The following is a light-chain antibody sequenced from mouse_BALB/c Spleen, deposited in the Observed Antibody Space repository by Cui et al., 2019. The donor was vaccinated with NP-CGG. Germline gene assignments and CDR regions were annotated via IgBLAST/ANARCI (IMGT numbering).Light chain of an antibody. Sequence: QAVVTQVSALTTSPGETVTLTCRSNTGAVTTSNYANWVQEKPDHLFTGLIGGTKNRAPGVPARFSGSLIGDKAALTITGAQTEDEAIYFCALWYSNHWVFGGGTKLTVL. CDR1: TGAVTTSNY. V-gene: IGLV1*01. CDR3: ALWYSNHWV. J-gene: IGLJ1*01. CDR2: GTK.